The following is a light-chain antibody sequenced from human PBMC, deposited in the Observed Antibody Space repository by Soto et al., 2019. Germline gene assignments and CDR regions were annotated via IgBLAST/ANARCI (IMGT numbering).Light chain of an antibody. CDR3: CSHAGGSSWV. CDR2: DVT. J-gene: IGLJ3*02. V-gene: IGLV2-11*01. CDR1: SGDVGAYDR. Sequence: QSALTQPRSVSGSPGQSVTISCTGTSGDVGAYDRVSWYQHHPTKAPKLIIYDVTNRPSGVPYRFSGSKSGSTASLTISGLQAEDEDDYYCCSHAGGSSWVFGGGTQLTVL.